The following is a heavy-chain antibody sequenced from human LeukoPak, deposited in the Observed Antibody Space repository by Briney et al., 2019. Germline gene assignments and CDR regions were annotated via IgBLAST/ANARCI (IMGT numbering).Heavy chain of an antibody. V-gene: IGHV3-48*03. CDR1: GFTFSSYE. Sequence: GGSLRLSCVASGFTFSSYEMNWVRQAPGKGLEWISYIRSTGSIIFYADSVKGRFTISRDNAKNSLYLQMNSLRAEDTALYYCARVNDYGGNDDAFDIWGQGTMVTVSS. D-gene: IGHD4-23*01. J-gene: IGHJ3*02. CDR2: IRSTGSII. CDR3: ARVNDYGGNDDAFDI.